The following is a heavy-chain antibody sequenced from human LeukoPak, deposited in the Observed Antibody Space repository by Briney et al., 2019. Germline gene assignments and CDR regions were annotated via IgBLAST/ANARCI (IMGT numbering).Heavy chain of an antibody. V-gene: IGHV3-30-3*01. CDR1: GFTFSSYA. CDR2: ISYDGSNK. D-gene: IGHD1-26*01. Sequence: PGRSLRLSCAASGFTFSSYAMHWVRQAPGKGLEWVAVISYDGSNKYYADSVKGRFTISRDNSKNTLYLQMNSLRAEDTAVYYCARDLSGTYMVDYWGQGTLVTVSS. CDR3: ARDLSGTYMVDY. J-gene: IGHJ4*02.